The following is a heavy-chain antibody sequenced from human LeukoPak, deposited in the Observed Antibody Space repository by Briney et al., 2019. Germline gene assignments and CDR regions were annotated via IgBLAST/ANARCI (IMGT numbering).Heavy chain of an antibody. V-gene: IGHV1-18*01. D-gene: IGHD6-19*01. CDR1: GYTFTSYG. Sequence: ASVKVSCKASGYTFTSYGISWVRQAPGHGLEWMGWISAYNGNTNYAQKLQGRVTMTTDTSTSTAYMELRSLRSDDTAVYYCVRVLSRRYSSGWYWDNWFDPWGQGTLVTVSS. CDR2: ISAYNGNT. CDR3: VRVLSRRYSSGWYWDNWFDP. J-gene: IGHJ5*02.